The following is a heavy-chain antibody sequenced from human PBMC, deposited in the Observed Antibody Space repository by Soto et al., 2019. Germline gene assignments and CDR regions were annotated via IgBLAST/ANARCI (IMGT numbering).Heavy chain of an antibody. J-gene: IGHJ5*02. CDR1: GFTFSSYG. CDR2: ISYDGSNK. CDR3: AKSRTVRGVIARRGFDP. D-gene: IGHD3-10*01. V-gene: IGHV3-30*18. Sequence: GGSLRLSCAASGFTFSSYGMHWVRQAPGKGLEWVAVISYDGSNKYYADSVKGRFTISRDNSKNTLYLQMNSLRAEDTAVYYCAKSRTVRGVIARRGFDPWGQGTLVTVSS.